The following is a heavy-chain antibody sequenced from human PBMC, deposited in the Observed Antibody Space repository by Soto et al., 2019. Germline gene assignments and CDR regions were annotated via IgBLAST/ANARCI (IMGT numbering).Heavy chain of an antibody. Sequence: QVQLVQSGAEVKKPGASVKISCKASGYTFTSYYMHWVRQAPGQGLEWMGIINPSGGSTNYAQKLPGSVAMTTGPSTSTVYMELNSLRSEDTAVYYCARPPYPGCINAVCYPLDYWGQGTLVTVSS. CDR3: ARPPYPGCINAVCYPLDY. J-gene: IGHJ4*02. V-gene: IGHV1-46*01. CDR2: INPSGGST. CDR1: GYTFTSYY. D-gene: IGHD2-8*01.